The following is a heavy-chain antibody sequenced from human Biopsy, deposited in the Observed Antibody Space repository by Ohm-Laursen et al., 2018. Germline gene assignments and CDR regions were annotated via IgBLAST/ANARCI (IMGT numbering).Heavy chain of an antibody. CDR1: GASVTSGSYY. Sequence: SETLSLTCTVSGASVTSGSYYWSWIRQPPGKGLEWLGSIFNIGSTNYNPSLKSRVTISVDTSKNHFSPKLTSVTAADTAVYYCARESALAGDFDSWGQGTLVTVSS. CDR3: ARESALAGDFDS. D-gene: IGHD6-19*01. CDR2: IFNIGST. J-gene: IGHJ4*02. V-gene: IGHV4-61*01.